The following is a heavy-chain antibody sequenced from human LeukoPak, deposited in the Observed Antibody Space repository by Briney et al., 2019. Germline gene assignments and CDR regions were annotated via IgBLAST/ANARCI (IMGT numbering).Heavy chain of an antibody. CDR2: INYSGST. D-gene: IGHD6-19*01. V-gene: IGHV4-34*01. CDR1: GGSFSVYY. CDR3: ARAWTLKTPLGRVAGTSSRRGRYFDY. J-gene: IGHJ4*01. Sequence: SETLSLTCAVYGGSFSVYYWSWIRQPPGKGLEWIGEINYSGSTNYNPSLKSRVTISVDTSKNQFSLKLTSVTAADTAMYYCARAWTLKTPLGRVAGTSSRRGRYFDYWGQGTLVTVSS.